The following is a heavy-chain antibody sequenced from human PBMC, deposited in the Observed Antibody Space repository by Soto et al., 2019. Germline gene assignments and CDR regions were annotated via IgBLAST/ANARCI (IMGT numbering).Heavy chain of an antibody. CDR1: GGTFSSYA. J-gene: IGHJ6*02. V-gene: IGHV1-69*06. CDR2: IIPIFGTA. CDR3: SKGGGSSSWVGYYSYDMDV. Sequence: SVKVSCKASGGTFSSYAISWVRQAPGQGLEWMGGIIPIFGTANYAQKFQGGVTITADKSTSTAYMELSSLRSEDTAVYSCSKGGGSSSWVGYYSYDMDVWG. D-gene: IGHD6-6*01.